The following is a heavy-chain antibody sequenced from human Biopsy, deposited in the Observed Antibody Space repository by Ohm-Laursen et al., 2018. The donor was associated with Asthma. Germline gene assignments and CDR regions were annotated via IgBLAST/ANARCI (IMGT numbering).Heavy chain of an antibody. CDR2: IKSKTDGGPT. CDR3: TTGIDY. J-gene: IGHJ4*02. CDR1: GFTFSNAW. V-gene: IGHV3-15*01. Sequence: SLRLSCAASGFTFSNAWMSWVRQAPGKGLEWVGRIKSKTDGGPTDYAAPVKGRFTISRDDSKNTLYLQMNSLKTEDTAVYYCTTGIDYWGQGTLVTVSS.